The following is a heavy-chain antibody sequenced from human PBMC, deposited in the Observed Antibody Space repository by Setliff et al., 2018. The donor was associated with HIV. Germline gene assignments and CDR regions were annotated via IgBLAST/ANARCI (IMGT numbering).Heavy chain of an antibody. CDR2: IYTSGST. CDR1: GGSFSSGIYY. J-gene: IGHJ4*02. Sequence: LSLTCTVSGGSFSSGIYYWSWIRQPAGKGLEWIGRIYTSGSTNYNPSLKSRVTISIDTSKNQFSLKLNSVTAADTAVYYCAGITMVTPYYFDYWGQGTLVTVSS. V-gene: IGHV4-61*02. CDR3: AGITMVTPYYFDY. D-gene: IGHD4-4*01.